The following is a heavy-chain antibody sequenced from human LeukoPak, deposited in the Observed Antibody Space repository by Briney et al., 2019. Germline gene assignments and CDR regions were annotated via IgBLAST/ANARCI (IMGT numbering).Heavy chain of an antibody. CDR3: ARVDVWVGCSSTSCYRFDY. J-gene: IGHJ4*02. CDR1: GDSISSGNFY. CDR2: IKTSGRF. D-gene: IGHD2-2*01. Sequence: SQTLSLTCIVSGDSISSGNFYWSWIRQVAGKGLEWIGRIKTSGRFNYNPSLNNRITISVDTSKNEFSLNLNSVTAADTAVYYCARVDVWVGCSSTSCYRFDYWGQGTLVTVSS. V-gene: IGHV4-61*02.